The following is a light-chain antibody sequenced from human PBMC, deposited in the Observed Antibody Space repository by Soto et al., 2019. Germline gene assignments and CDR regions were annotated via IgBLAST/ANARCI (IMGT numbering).Light chain of an antibody. CDR1: SANIGSNY. Sequence: QPVLTQPPSASGTPGQRFTISCSGSSANIGSNYGYSYQQLPVTAPKLLIYRNNQRPSGVPDRFSGSKSGTSASLAISGLRSEDEADYYCAAWDDSLSGRVFGGGTKLTVL. CDR2: RNN. CDR3: AAWDDSLSGRV. J-gene: IGLJ3*02. V-gene: IGLV1-47*01.